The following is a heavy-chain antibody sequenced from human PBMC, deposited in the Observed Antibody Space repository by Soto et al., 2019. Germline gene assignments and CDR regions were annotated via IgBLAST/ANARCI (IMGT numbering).Heavy chain of an antibody. CDR3: ARDNDRPQLGGNYYYILDV. V-gene: IGHV1-69*12. CDR2: IMPIFRTP. Sequence: QVQLEQSGAEVNKPGSSVKLSCKASGGTFRNSAISWVRQAPGQGLEWMGGIMPIFRTPDYAQKFQGRVTITADESTNTAYMDLSGLRSDDTAVYYCARDNDRPQLGGNYYYILDVWGHGTTVTVSS. J-gene: IGHJ6*02. D-gene: IGHD1-1*01. CDR1: GGTFRNSA.